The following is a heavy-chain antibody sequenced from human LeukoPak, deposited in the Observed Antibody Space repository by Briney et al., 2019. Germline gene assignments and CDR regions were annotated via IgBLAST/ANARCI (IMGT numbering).Heavy chain of an antibody. Sequence: AXGXXLEWMGMIYPRDGSTSYAQKFQGRVTVTRDTSTSTVPMELSGLRSEDTAVYYCARDQEGFDYWGQGTLVTVSS. CDR2: IYPRDGST. CDR3: ARDQEGFDY. J-gene: IGHJ4*02. V-gene: IGHV1-46*01.